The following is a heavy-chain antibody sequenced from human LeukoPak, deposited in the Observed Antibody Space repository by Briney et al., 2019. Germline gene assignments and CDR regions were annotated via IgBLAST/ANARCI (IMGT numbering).Heavy chain of an antibody. V-gene: IGHV3-30*03. CDR1: GFTFSSYG. Sequence: GGSLRLSCAASGFTFSSYGMHWVRQAPGKGLEWVAVISYDGSNKYYADSEKGRFTISRDNSKNTLYLQMNSLRAEDTAVYYCAAYCGGDCYGGLDYWGQGTLVTVSS. CDR3: AAYCGGDCYGGLDY. CDR2: ISYDGSNK. D-gene: IGHD2-21*02. J-gene: IGHJ4*02.